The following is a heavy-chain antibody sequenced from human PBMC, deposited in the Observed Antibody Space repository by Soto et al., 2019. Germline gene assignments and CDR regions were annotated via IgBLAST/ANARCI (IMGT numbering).Heavy chain of an antibody. CDR3: ARDYKRYDFWSGYWYYFDY. J-gene: IGHJ4*02. CDR1: GYTFTGYG. D-gene: IGHD3-3*01. Sequence: ASVKVSCKASGYTFTGYGISWVRQAPGQGLEWMGWISAYNGNTNYAQKLQGRVTMTTDTSTSTAYMELRSLRSDDTAVYYCARDYKRYDFWSGYWYYFDYWGQGTLVTVSS. V-gene: IGHV1-18*01. CDR2: ISAYNGNT.